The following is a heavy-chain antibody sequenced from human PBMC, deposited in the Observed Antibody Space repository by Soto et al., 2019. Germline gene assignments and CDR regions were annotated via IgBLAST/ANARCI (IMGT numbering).Heavy chain of an antibody. CDR2: ITGSSSTI. J-gene: IGHJ4*02. CDR1: GFTFSDYS. Sequence: GGSLRLSCAASGFTFSDYSINWVRQAPGKGLEWVSYITGSSSTIYYADSVKGRFTISRDNAKNSLYLQMNSLRDEDTAVYYCVRDGTGWRYFDYWGQGTLVTVSS. CDR3: VRDGTGWRYFDY. V-gene: IGHV3-48*02. D-gene: IGHD6-19*01.